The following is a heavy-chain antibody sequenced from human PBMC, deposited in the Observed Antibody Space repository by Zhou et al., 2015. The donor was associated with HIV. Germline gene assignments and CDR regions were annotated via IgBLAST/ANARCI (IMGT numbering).Heavy chain of an antibody. D-gene: IGHD3-22*01. V-gene: IGHV3-9*01. Sequence: EVQLVQSGGGLAQPGRSLTLSCAASGFVFEKYAMHWVRQPPGKGLEWVCGINWNGGVRGCANAVRGRFTISRDNSRQILYLQMNNLRPDDTALYYCAKDSRRYYYDNSGAHYPPDFWGQGTLVIVSS. CDR3: AKDSRRYYYDNSGAHYPPDF. J-gene: IGHJ4*02. CDR1: GFVFEKYA. CDR2: INWNGGVR.